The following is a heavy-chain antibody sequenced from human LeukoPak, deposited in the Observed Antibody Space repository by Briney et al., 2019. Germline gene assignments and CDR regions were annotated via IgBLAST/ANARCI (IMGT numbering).Heavy chain of an antibody. CDR1: GVTFSSYW. J-gene: IGHJ4*02. D-gene: IGHD5-12*01. V-gene: IGHV3-7*01. CDR3: ARVDIVASIDY. Sequence: GGSLRLSCAASGVTFSSYWMSWVRQAPGKGLEWVANIKEDGSEKYYVDSVKGRFTISRDNAKSSLYLQMNSLRAEDTAVYYCARVDIVASIDYWGQGTLVTVSS. CDR2: IKEDGSEK.